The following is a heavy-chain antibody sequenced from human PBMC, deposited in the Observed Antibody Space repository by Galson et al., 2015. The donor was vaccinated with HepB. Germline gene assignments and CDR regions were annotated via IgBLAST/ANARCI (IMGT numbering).Heavy chain of an antibody. Sequence: SVKVSCKASGYTFTSYYMHWVRQAPGQGLEWMGIINPSGGSTSYAQKFQGRVTMTRDTSTSTVYMELSSLRSEDTAVYYCARDYFPVSYGSGSYYMDVWGKGTTVTVSS. J-gene: IGHJ6*03. CDR2: INPSGGST. CDR1: GYTFTSYY. D-gene: IGHD3-10*01. CDR3: ARDYFPVSYGSGSYYMDV. V-gene: IGHV1-46*01.